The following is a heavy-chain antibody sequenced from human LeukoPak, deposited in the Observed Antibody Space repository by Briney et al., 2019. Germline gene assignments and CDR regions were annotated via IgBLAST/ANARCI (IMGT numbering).Heavy chain of an antibody. V-gene: IGHV3-21*01. CDR2: IDYDSSHI. CDR1: GFTFSDSA. J-gene: IGHJ4*02. D-gene: IGHD4-17*01. CDR3: ARDSCIESTFYGDYAYSVDY. Sequence: GGSLRLSCAASGFTFSDSAMNWVRQVPGKGLEWVSSIDYDSSHIYYAASVRGRFTISRDNARNSVYLQMNSLRVEDTAVYYCARDSCIESTFYGDYAYSVDYWGQGTLVTVSS.